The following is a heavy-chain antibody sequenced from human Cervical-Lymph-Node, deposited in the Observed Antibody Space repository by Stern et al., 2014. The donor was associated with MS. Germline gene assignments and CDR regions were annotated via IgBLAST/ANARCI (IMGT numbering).Heavy chain of an antibody. J-gene: IGHJ4*02. CDR1: EYSFTSYW. CDR2: IHPVDSDT. CDR3: ARHNAAGTGFDY. V-gene: IGHV5-51*01. D-gene: IGHD6-13*01. Sequence: EVQLVESGAEVKKPGESLKISCQGSEYSFTSYWIGWVRQMPGKGLEWMGIIHPVDSDTRYSPSFQGQVTISADKSIRTAYLQWSSLKSSDTAMYYCARHNAAGTGFDYWGQGTLVTVPS.